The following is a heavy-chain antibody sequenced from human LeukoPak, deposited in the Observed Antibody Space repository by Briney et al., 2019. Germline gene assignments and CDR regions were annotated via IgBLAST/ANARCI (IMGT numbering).Heavy chain of an antibody. Sequence: GGSLRLSCAASGFTFSSYWMHWVRHAPGKGLVWVSRINSDGSSTSYADSVKGRFTISRDNAKNTLYLQMNSLRAEDTAVYYCAREAALYSYDFWSGYSQFDYWGQGTLVTVSS. CDR3: AREAALYSYDFWSGYSQFDY. V-gene: IGHV3-74*01. CDR1: GFTFSSYW. CDR2: INSDGSST. J-gene: IGHJ4*02. D-gene: IGHD3-3*01.